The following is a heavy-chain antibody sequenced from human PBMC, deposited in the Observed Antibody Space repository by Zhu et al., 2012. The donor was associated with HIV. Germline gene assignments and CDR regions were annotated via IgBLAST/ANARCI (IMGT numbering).Heavy chain of an antibody. Sequence: EVQLVESGGGLVQPGGSLRLSCAASGFTFSSYWIHWVRQVPGKGLVWVSRSKSDGSSASYADSVKGRFTISRDNAKNTLYLQMNSLRAEDTAVYYCARLYYYGSGXIYYFDYWGQGTLVTVSS. CDR3: ARLYYYGSGXIYYFDY. CDR2: SKSDGSSA. CDR1: GFTFSSYW. J-gene: IGHJ4*02. V-gene: IGHV3-74*01. D-gene: IGHD3-10*01.